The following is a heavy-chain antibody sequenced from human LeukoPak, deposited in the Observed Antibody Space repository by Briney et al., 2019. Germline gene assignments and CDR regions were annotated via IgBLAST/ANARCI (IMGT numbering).Heavy chain of an antibody. Sequence: SETLSLTCAVYGGSFSGYYWSWIRQPPGKGPEWIGEINHSGSTNYNPSLKSRVTISVDTSKNQFSLKLSSVTAADTAVYYCARVKQDYYDSSGYYYAFDYWGQGTLVTVSS. CDR2: INHSGST. V-gene: IGHV4-34*01. CDR3: ARVKQDYYDSSGYYYAFDY. D-gene: IGHD3-22*01. J-gene: IGHJ4*02. CDR1: GGSFSGYY.